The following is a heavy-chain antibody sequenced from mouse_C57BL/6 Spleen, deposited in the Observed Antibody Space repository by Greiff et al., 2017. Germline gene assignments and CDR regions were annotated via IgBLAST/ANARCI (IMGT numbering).Heavy chain of an antibody. CDR1: GYAFSSYW. J-gene: IGHJ4*01. D-gene: IGHD1-1*01. CDR3: ARWGSSYYYAMDY. V-gene: IGHV1-80*01. Sequence: QVQLQQSGAELVKPGASVKISCKASGYAFSSYWMNWVKQRPGKGLEWIGQIYPGDGDTNYNGKFKGKATLTADKSSSTAYMQLSSLTSEDSAVYFCARWGSSYYYAMDYWGQGTSVTVSS. CDR2: IYPGDGDT.